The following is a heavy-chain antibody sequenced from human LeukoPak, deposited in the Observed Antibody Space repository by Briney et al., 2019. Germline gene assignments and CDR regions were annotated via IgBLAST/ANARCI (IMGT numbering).Heavy chain of an antibody. Sequence: GASVKVSCKASGGTFSSYAISWVRQAPGQGLEWMGGIIPIFGTANYAQKFQGRVTITADESTSTAYMELSSLRSEDTAVYYCARGRHAATYYYYMDLWGKGTTVTVSS. CDR1: GGTFSSYA. J-gene: IGHJ6*03. V-gene: IGHV1-69*13. D-gene: IGHD6-13*01. CDR3: ARGRHAATYYYYMDL. CDR2: IIPIFGTA.